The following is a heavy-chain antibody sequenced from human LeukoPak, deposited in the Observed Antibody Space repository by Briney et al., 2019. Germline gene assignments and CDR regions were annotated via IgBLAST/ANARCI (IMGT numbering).Heavy chain of an antibody. J-gene: IGHJ5*02. V-gene: IGHV4-39*01. CDR3: ARHEVLWFGELLYRFDP. CDR1: GGSISSSSYY. D-gene: IGHD3-10*01. CDR2: IYYSGST. Sequence: SETLSLTCTVSGGSISSSSYYWGWIRQPPGKGLEWIGSIYYSGSTYYNPSLKSRVTLSVDTSKNQFSLKLSSVTAADTAVYYCARHEVLWFGELLYRFDPWGRGTLVTVSS.